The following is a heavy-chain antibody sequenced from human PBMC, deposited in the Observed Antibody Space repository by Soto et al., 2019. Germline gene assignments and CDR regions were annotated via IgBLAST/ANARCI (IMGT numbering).Heavy chain of an antibody. CDR1: GYTFTGYY. CDR2: INPNSGGT. D-gene: IGHD2-2*02. V-gene: IGHV1-2*04. Sequence: AAVKVSCKASGYTFTGYYMHWVRQAPGQGLEWMGWINPNSGGTNYAQKFQGWVTMTRDTSISTAYMELSRLRSDDTAVYYCAKEADCSSTSCYTGESAFDIWGQGTMVTVSS. CDR3: AKEADCSSTSCYTGESAFDI. J-gene: IGHJ3*02.